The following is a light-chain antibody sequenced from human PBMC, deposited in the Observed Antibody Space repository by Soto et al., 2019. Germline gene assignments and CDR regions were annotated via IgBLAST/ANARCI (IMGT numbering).Light chain of an antibody. J-gene: IGLJ1*01. CDR3: SSHTSSSTSYV. Sequence: QSALTQPASVSGSPGQSITISCTGTSSDVGGYNYVSWYQQHPGKAPKLMIYDVSNRPSGVSNRFSGFKSANTASLTISGLQAEDEADYYCSSHTSSSTSYVFGTGTKLTVL. CDR2: DVS. V-gene: IGLV2-14*01. CDR1: SSDVGGYNY.